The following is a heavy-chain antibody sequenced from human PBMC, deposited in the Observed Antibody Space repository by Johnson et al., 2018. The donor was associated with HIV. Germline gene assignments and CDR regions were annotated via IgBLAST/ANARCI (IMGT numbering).Heavy chain of an antibody. V-gene: IGHV3-11*04. CDR2: ISSSGSSI. Sequence: QVQLVESGGGLVQPGGSLRLSCAASGFTFSNTCMRWVRQAPGKGLEWVSYISSSGSSIYYAASVKGRFTISRDNAKNTLYLQMDSLRAEDTAVDYCARAHYGTGGLDIWGQGTMVTVSS. CDR1: GFTFSNTC. J-gene: IGHJ3*02. D-gene: IGHD3-10*01. CDR3: ARAHYGTGGLDI.